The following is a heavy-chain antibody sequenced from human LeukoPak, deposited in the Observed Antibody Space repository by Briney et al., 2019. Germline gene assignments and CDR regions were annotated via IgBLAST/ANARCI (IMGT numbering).Heavy chain of an antibody. Sequence: GGSLTLLCTVSGYTLSSLDMIWLRQAPEKGLEWVSGISSSGGSTYYADSVKGRFTISRDNSKDTLYLQMNSLRAEDTALYYYAKRNLIAPRWLVDWGQGTLVTVSS. D-gene: IGHD6-19*01. J-gene: IGHJ4*02. V-gene: IGHV3-23*01. CDR1: GYTLSSLD. CDR2: ISSSGGST. CDR3: AKRNLIAPRWLVD.